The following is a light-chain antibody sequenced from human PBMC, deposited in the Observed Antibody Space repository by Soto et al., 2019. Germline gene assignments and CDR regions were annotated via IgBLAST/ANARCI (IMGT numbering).Light chain of an antibody. CDR2: DVS. Sequence: IVMTQSPATLSVSPWERATLSCRASQSVSSNLAWYQQKPGQAPRLLVYDVSNRATGIPARFSGGGSGTDFTLTTSNLEPEDFAVYYCQQRSDWPWTFGQGTKVDIK. CDR3: QQRSDWPWT. CDR1: QSVSSN. J-gene: IGKJ1*01. V-gene: IGKV3-11*01.